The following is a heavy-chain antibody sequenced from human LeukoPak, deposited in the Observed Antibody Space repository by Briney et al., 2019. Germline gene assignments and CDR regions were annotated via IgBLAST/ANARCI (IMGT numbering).Heavy chain of an antibody. CDR2: ISADNGNT. V-gene: IGHV1-18*01. D-gene: IGHD3-3*01. J-gene: IGHJ4*02. Sequence: GASVKVSCKASGYTFTSYGISWVRQAPGQGLEWMGWISADNGNTNYAQKLQGRVTMTTDTSTSTAYMELRSLRSDDAAVYYCARATSYDFWSGYPYYFDYWGQGTLVTVSS. CDR3: ARATSYDFWSGYPYYFDY. CDR1: GYTFTSYG.